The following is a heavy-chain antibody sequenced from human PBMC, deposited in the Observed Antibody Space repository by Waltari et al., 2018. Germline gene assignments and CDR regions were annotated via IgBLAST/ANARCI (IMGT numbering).Heavy chain of an antibody. Sequence: QVQPVQSGAEVKQPGPQLQVSCKTSGTPFTNYALNWLSQGPGQRIEWMGLMNPNSGNTGFAQDFQDRLIMTANNAITTAYMELTGLTSGDTAVYYCARAAAPGKGAHWFDPWGQGTLVTVSS. D-gene: IGHD6-13*01. CDR2: MNPNSGNT. J-gene: IGHJ5*02. CDR1: GTPFTNYA. CDR3: ARAAAPGKGAHWFDP. V-gene: IGHV1-8*01.